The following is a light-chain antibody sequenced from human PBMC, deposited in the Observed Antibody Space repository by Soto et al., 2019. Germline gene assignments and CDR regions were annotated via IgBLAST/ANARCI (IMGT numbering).Light chain of an antibody. Sequence: QSVLTQPPSVSAAPGQKVTISCSGSGSNIGNNFVSWYQQFPGTAPKLLIYDNNKRPSGIPDRFSGSKSGTSATLGITGLQTGDEADYYCGTWDNSLSAYVFGAGT. CDR1: GSNIGNNF. J-gene: IGLJ1*01. CDR3: GTWDNSLSAYV. V-gene: IGLV1-51*01. CDR2: DNN.